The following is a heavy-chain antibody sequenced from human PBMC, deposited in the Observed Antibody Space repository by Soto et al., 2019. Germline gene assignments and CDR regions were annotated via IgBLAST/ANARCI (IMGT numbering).Heavy chain of an antibody. V-gene: IGHV3-23*01. J-gene: IGHJ6*02. CDR2: IGGSGTGGRT. Sequence: EVHLLESGGDLVQPGGSLRLSCTASGLTFSTYAMSWVRQAPGKGLEWVSAIGGSGTGGRTYYADSVKGRFTISRDNSKNTVSLQMNRLRADDTAVYYCAKSPGGLDGVNSDYDGMDVWAQGTTVTVSS. CDR1: GLTFSTYA. D-gene: IGHD3-16*01. CDR3: AKSPGGLDGVNSDYDGMDV.